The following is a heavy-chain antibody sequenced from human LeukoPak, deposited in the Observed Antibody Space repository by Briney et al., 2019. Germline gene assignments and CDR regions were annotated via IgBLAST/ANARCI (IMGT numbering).Heavy chain of an antibody. V-gene: IGHV3-20*04. D-gene: IGHD2-2*01. CDR2: IKWDGGSI. Sequence: GGSLRLSCAASGFSFDEYGMSWVRQAPGKGLEWVSGIKWDGGSIGYGDSVKGRFTISRDNSKNTLYLQMNSLRAEDTAVYYCAKDRGVVVPAAPCYWGQGTLVTVSS. J-gene: IGHJ4*02. CDR3: AKDRGVVVPAAPCY. CDR1: GFSFDEYG.